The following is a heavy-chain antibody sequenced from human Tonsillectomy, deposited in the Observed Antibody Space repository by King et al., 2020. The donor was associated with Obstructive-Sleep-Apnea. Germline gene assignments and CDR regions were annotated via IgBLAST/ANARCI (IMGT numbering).Heavy chain of an antibody. J-gene: IGHJ4*02. D-gene: IGHD3-22*01. CDR3: ARDFYYDGSGYPYYFDH. V-gene: IGHV1-18*04. CDR2: ISVYNGNR. Sequence: QLVQSGAEVKQPGASVKVSCKAFGYTFTNYGINWVRQAPGQGLEWLGWISVYNGNRKYAQKFQDRVTLTTDTSTTTAYMELRSLNSDDTAMYYCARDFYYDGSGYPYYFDHWGQGTLVIVSS. CDR1: GYTFTNYG.